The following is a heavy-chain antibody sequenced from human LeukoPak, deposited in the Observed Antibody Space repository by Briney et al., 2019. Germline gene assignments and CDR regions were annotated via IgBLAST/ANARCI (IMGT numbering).Heavy chain of an antibody. J-gene: IGHJ6*03. CDR3: ARGPWGFGEFSTQVYYMDV. V-gene: IGHV4-61*02. D-gene: IGHD3-10*01. CDR1: GGSISSGSYY. Sequence: PSEILSLTCTVSGGSISSGSYYWSWIRQPAGKGLEWIGRIYTSGSTTYNPSLKSRVTISVDTSKNQFSLKLSSVTAADTAVYYCARGPWGFGEFSTQVYYMDVWGKGTTVTVSS. CDR2: IYTSGST.